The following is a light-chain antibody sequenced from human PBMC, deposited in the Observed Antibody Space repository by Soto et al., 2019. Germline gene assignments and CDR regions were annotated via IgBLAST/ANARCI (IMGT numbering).Light chain of an antibody. CDR3: QQYNSSPWT. CDR1: QSISAW. CDR2: KMS. J-gene: IGKJ1*01. Sequence: DIHMTQSHSTLFASVGYTVTITCRASQSISAWLAWYQQRPGKAPKLLIYKMSASERGVPSRFSGSGSGTEFTLTISSLQPEDFATYYCQQYNSSPWTFGQGTKVDI. V-gene: IGKV1-5*03.